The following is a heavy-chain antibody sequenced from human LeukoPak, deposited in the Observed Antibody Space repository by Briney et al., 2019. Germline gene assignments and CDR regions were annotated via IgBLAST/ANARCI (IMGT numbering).Heavy chain of an antibody. V-gene: IGHV3-23*01. Sequence: GGSLRLSCAASGFTFRSYAIYWVRQAPGKGLEWVSGISGSGGDTYFADSVKGRFTISRDHSKNTVFPQMDSLRVEDTAVYYCAKTTAGYSSGRYPGWPIDYWGQGTLVTVSS. J-gene: IGHJ4*02. CDR2: ISGSGGDT. D-gene: IGHD6-19*01. CDR3: AKTTAGYSSGRYPGWPIDY. CDR1: GFTFRSYA.